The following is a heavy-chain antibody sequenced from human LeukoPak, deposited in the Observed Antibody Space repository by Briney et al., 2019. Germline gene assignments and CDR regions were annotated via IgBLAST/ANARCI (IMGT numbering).Heavy chain of an antibody. V-gene: IGHV4-59*01. CDR3: ASTSGYSYGYLYFDY. J-gene: IGHJ4*02. CDR1: GGSISSYY. Sequence: SETLSLTCTVSGGSISSYYWSWIRQPPGKGLEWIGYIYYSGSTNYNPSLKGRVTISVDTSKNQFSLKLSSVTAADTAVYYCASTSGYSYGYLYFDYWGQGTLVTVSS. CDR2: IYYSGST. D-gene: IGHD5-18*01.